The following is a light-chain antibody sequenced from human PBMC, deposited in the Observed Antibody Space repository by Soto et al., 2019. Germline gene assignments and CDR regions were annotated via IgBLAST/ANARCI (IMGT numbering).Light chain of an antibody. Sequence: GDRVTITCRASQGISSALAWYQQKPGKAPKLLIYDASSLESGVPSRFSGSGSGTHFTLTISSLQPEDFATYYCQQFNSYPPTWTFGQGTKVEIK. CDR2: DAS. J-gene: IGKJ1*01. V-gene: IGKV1-13*02. CDR1: QGISSA. CDR3: QQFNSYPPTWT.